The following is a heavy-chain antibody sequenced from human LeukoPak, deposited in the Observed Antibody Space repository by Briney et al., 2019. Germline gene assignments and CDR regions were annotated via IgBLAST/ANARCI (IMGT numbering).Heavy chain of an antibody. J-gene: IGHJ4*02. CDR2: INPNSGGT. Sequence: ASVTVSCKASGYTFTGYYMHWVRQAPGQGLEWMGWINPNSGGTNYAQKFQGRVTMTRDTSISTAYMELSRLRADDTAVYYCARIRSGYPPFDYWGQGTLVTVSS. CDR1: GYTFTGYY. D-gene: IGHD3-22*01. CDR3: ARIRSGYPPFDY. V-gene: IGHV1-2*02.